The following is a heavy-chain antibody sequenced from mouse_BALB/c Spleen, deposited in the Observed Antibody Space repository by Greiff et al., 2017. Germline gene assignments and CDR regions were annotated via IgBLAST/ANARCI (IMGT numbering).Heavy chain of an antibody. CDR3: ARYSVRYAMDY. J-gene: IGHJ4*01. CDR1: RHSLTRGF. D-gene: IGHD2-14*01. Sequence: VQLQPSRTRLLKPSQTLSPPLFFTRHSLTRGFWNWIRKFPGNKLEYMGYISYSGSTYYNPSLKSRISITRDTPKNQYYLQLNSMTTEDTATYYCARYSVRYAMDYWGQGTSVTVSS. V-gene: IGHV3-8*02. CDR2: ISYSGST.